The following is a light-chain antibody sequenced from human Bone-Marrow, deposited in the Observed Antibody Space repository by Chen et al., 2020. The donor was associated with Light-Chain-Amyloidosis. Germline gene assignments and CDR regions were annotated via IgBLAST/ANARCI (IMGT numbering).Light chain of an antibody. CDR1: HIGSTS. Sequence: SYVLPQPSSVSVAPGQAAPIACGGNHIGSTSVHWYQQTPGQAPLLVVYDDSDRPSGILERLAGSNSGNTATLTISRVEAGDEADYYCQVWDRSSDRPVFGGGTKLTVL. V-gene: IGLV3-21*02. J-gene: IGLJ3*02. CDR3: QVWDRSSDRPV. CDR2: DDS.